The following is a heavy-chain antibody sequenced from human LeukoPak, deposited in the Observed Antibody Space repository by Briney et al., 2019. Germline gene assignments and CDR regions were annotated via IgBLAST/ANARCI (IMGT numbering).Heavy chain of an antibody. CDR1: GYTFTSYY. Sequence: ASVKVSCKASGYTFTSYYMHWVRQAPGQGLEWMGWISAYNGNTNYAQKLQGRVTMTTDTSTSTAYMELRSLRSDDTAVYYCARVNRYYDFWSGYYSDYWGQGTLVTVSS. J-gene: IGHJ4*02. D-gene: IGHD3-3*01. CDR3: ARVNRYYDFWSGYYSDY. CDR2: ISAYNGNT. V-gene: IGHV1-18*04.